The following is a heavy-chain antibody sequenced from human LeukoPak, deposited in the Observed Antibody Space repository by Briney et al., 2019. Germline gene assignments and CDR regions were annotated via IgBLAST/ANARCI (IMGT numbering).Heavy chain of an antibody. D-gene: IGHD3-10*01. V-gene: IGHV3-21*01. J-gene: IGHJ3*02. CDR1: GFTFSSYS. Sequence: GGSLRLSCAASGFTFSSYSMNWVRQAPGKGLEWVSSISSSSSYIYYADSVKGRFTISRDNAKNSLYLQMNSLRAEDTAVYYCARDKLWFGKLLASGAFDIWGQGTMVTVSS. CDR3: ARDKLWFGKLLASGAFDI. CDR2: ISSSSSYI.